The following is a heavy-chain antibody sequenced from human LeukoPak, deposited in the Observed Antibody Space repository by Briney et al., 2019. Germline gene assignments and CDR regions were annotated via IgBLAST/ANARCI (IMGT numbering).Heavy chain of an antibody. CDR3: ARDSGMKQQLDYFDN. J-gene: IGHJ4*02. Sequence: ASVKVSCKASGYTFINYYMHWVRQAPGQGLEWMGIINPSGGSTSYTQKFQGRVAMTRDTSTSTVYMELSSLRSEDTAVYYCARDSGMKQQLDYFDNWGQGTLVTVSS. D-gene: IGHD6-13*01. CDR2: INPSGGST. CDR1: GYTFINYY. V-gene: IGHV1-46*01.